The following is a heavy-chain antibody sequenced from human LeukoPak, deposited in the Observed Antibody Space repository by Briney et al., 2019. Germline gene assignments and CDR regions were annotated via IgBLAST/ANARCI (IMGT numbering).Heavy chain of an antibody. CDR3: ARDFRDIVVVPAAPRYYYYYYYMDV. Sequence: ASVKVSCKASGYTFTSYYMHWVRQAPGQGLEWMGIINPSGGSTSYAQKFQGRVTMTRDTSTSTVYMELSSLRSEDTAVYYCARDFRDIVVVPAAPRYYYYYYYMDVWGKGTTVTVSS. V-gene: IGHV1-46*01. D-gene: IGHD2-2*01. CDR2: INPSGGST. J-gene: IGHJ6*03. CDR1: GYTFTSYY.